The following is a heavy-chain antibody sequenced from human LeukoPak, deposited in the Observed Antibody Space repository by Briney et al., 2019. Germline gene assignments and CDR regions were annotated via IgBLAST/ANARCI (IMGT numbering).Heavy chain of an antibody. V-gene: IGHV1-18*01. J-gene: IGHJ5*02. Sequence: DSVKVSCKTSGYTFTNYGISWVRQAPGQGLEWMGWVSTSNPHTNYAPKFRGRVIMTIDTSTTTAYLEMRSLTSDDTAVYYCARDRFLWGLGNWFDLWGKGTLVTVTS. CDR2: VSTSNPHT. CDR1: GYTFTNYG. CDR3: ARDRFLWGLGNWFDL. D-gene: IGHD3-3*01.